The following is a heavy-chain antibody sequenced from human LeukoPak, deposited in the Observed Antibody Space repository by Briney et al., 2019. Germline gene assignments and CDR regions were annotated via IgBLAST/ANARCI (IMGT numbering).Heavy chain of an antibody. CDR2: IYSGGST. Sequence: GGSLRLSCAASGFTVSSDYMNWVRQAPGKGLEWVSLIYSGGSTYYADSVKGRFTISRDNSKNTLYLQINSLRAEDTAVYYCVRLTSSGWSFDCWGQGTLVTVSS. CDR1: GFTVSSDY. V-gene: IGHV3-66*01. J-gene: IGHJ4*02. CDR3: VRLTSSGWSFDC. D-gene: IGHD6-19*01.